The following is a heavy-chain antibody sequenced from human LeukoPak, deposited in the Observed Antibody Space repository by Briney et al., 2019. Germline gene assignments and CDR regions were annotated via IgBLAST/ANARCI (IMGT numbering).Heavy chain of an antibody. Sequence: TLSLTCTVSGGSISSGSYYWRWIRQPAGKGLEWIARIYTSGSTNYNPSLKSRVTIAVDTSKNQFSLKLSSVTAADTAVYYCARDRGGYDSSGYYWVHWGQGTLVTVSS. CDR3: ARDRGGYDSSGYYWVH. J-gene: IGHJ4*02. CDR1: GGSISSGSYY. CDR2: IYTSGST. V-gene: IGHV4-61*02. D-gene: IGHD3-22*01.